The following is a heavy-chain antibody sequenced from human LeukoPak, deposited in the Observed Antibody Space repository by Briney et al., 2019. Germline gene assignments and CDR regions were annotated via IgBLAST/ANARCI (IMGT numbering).Heavy chain of an antibody. CDR2: ISYDGSNK. V-gene: IGHV3-30*18. J-gene: IGHJ4*02. Sequence: GRSLRLSCAASGFTFSSYGMHWVRQAPGKGLEWVAVISYDGSNKYYADSVKGRFTISRDNSKNPLYLQMNSLRAEDTAVYYCAKDYTGTQDYWGQGTLVTVSS. CDR1: GFTFSSYG. CDR3: AKDYTGTQDY.